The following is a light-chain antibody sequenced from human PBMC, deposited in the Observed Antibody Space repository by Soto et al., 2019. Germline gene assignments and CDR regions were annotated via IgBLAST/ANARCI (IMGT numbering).Light chain of an antibody. CDR1: QSVRSSS. CDR3: QQYDSSPPIFT. J-gene: IGKJ3*01. Sequence: EIVLTQSPGTLSLSPGARATLSCRASQSVRSSSIAWYQQKPGQAPRLLIAGASRRATGVPDRFSGSGFGADFTLTISGLEPEDFAVYYCQQYDSSPPIFTFGPGTKVDLK. V-gene: IGKV3-20*01. CDR2: GAS.